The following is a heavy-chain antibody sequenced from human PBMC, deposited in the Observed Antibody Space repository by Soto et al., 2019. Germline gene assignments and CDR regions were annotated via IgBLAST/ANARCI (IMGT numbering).Heavy chain of an antibody. CDR3: ARGYTGYCSGGTCYSYDP. CDR1: GFSFSSYS. D-gene: IGHD2-15*01. V-gene: IGHV3-21*01. Sequence: EVQLVESGGGLVKPGGSLRLSCAASGFSFSSYSMNWVRQAPGKGLEWVSSISSSASHINYADSVKGRFTISRDNAKKSLYLQMNSLRAEDTAVYYCARGYTGYCSGGTCYSYDPWAQGTLVTVSS. J-gene: IGHJ5*02. CDR2: ISSSASHI.